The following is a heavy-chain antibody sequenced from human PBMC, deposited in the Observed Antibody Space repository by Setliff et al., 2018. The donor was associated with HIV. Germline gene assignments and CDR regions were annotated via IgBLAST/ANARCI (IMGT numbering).Heavy chain of an antibody. V-gene: IGHV3-23*03. CDR1: GFTFDDYG. J-gene: IGHJ4*02. D-gene: IGHD6-25*01. CDR2: IYSDVSSA. CDR3: AHGPRHTAYYFDF. Sequence: PGGSLRLSCAASGFTFDDYGMSWVRQAPGKGLEWVSVIYSDVSSAKYADSVKGRFTIFRDNSKSTLYLQMHGLRAEDTAVYFCAHGPRHTAYYFDFWGQGTLVTVS.